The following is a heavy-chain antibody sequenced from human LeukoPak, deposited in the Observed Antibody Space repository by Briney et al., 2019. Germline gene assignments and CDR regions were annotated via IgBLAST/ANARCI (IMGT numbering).Heavy chain of an antibody. CDR2: ISPDSSYT. J-gene: IGHJ5*02. CDR1: GFTFNSYN. V-gene: IGHV3-21*01. Sequence: GGSLRLSCAASGFTFNSYNMNWVRQAPGKGLEWVSLISPDSSYTYYADSVKGRFTISRDNAKSSLYLQMNSLRAEDTAVYYCAREPKTGYSYGPPWFDPWGQGTLVTVSS. D-gene: IGHD5-18*01. CDR3: AREPKTGYSYGPPWFDP.